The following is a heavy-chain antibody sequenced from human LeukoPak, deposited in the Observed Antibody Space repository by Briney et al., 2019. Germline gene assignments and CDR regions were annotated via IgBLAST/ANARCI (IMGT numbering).Heavy chain of an antibody. J-gene: IGHJ6*02. Sequence: GGSLRLSCAASGFIFSSYSMSWVRQAPGKGLEWVSVITGSGGNTYYADSVKGRFTISKDNSKNTVYLQMSSLRVDDTAVYYCAKAASSSRPSYYYGMDVWGQGTTVTVSS. CDR2: ITGSGGNT. V-gene: IGHV3-23*01. D-gene: IGHD6-13*01. CDR3: AKAASSSRPSYYYGMDV. CDR1: GFIFSSYS.